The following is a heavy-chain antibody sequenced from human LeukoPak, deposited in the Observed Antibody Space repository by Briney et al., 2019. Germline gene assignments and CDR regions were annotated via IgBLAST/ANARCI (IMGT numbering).Heavy chain of an antibody. CDR2: IRSKANSYAT. CDR1: GFTFSGSA. D-gene: IGHD3-22*01. Sequence: GGSLRLSCAASGFTFSGSAMHWVRQASGKGLEWVGRIRSKANSYATAYAASVKGRFTISRDDSKNTACLQMNSLKTEDTAVYYCTRPHYDSSGYYYAFDYWGQGTLVTVSS. V-gene: IGHV3-73*01. CDR3: TRPHYDSSGYYYAFDY. J-gene: IGHJ4*02.